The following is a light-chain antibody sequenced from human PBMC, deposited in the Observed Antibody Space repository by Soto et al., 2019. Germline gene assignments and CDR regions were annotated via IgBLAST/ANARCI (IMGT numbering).Light chain of an antibody. J-gene: IGKJ1*01. CDR2: GAS. CDR3: HQYGHSPST. Sequence: EVVLTQSPGTLSLAPGERATLSCRASQSVTNSNFAWYQHTPGQAPSNLIYGASSRATGVPDMFSGSGSGTDFTLTISILEPEDLAVYFCHQYGHSPSTFGQGTKVEIK. V-gene: IGKV3-20*01. CDR1: QSVTNSN.